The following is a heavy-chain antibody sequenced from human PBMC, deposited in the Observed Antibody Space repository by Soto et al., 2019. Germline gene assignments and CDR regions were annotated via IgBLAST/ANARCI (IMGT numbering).Heavy chain of an antibody. CDR1: GFTFTSSA. V-gene: IGHV1-58*01. Sequence: QMQLEQSGPEVKKPGTSVKVSCKASGFTFTSSAFQWVRQARGQRLEWIGWIAVGSGYTNYAQRFQDRVTLTRDMSTATTYMELSRLTSEDTAIYYCAADATAWQQMVPSDYWGQGTLVTVS. D-gene: IGHD2-8*01. CDR3: AADATAWQQMVPSDY. CDR2: IAVGSGYT. J-gene: IGHJ4*02.